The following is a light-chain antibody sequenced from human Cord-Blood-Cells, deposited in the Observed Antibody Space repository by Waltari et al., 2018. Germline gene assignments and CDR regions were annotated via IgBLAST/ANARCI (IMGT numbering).Light chain of an antibody. J-gene: IGKJ2*01. CDR2: AAS. V-gene: IGKV1-39*01. CDR3: QQSYSTLYT. CDR1: QSISSY. Sequence: DIQMTQYSLSLSASVGVRVTITCRASQSISSYLNWYQQKPGKAPKLLIYAASSLQSGVPSRFSGSGSGTDFTLTISSLQPEDFATYYCQQSYSTLYTFGQGTKLEIK.